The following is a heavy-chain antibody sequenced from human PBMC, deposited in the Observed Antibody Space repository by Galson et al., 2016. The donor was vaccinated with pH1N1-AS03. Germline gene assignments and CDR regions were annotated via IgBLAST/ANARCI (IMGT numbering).Heavy chain of an antibody. CDR1: GGSISSYS. D-gene: IGHD6-13*01. J-gene: IGHJ6*02. V-gene: IGHV4-59*01. Sequence: SETLSLTCTVSGGSISSYSWTWIRQPPGKGLEWIGHIYYSGGTNYNPSLKSRVTISVDTSKNQFSLKLSSVTAADTAVYYCARFRSSLTFYYGLDVWGQGTTVTVSS. CDR2: IYYSGGT. CDR3: ARFRSSLTFYYGLDV.